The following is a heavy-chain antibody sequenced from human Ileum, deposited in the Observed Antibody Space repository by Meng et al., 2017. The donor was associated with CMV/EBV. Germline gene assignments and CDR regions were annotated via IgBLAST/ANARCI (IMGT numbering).Heavy chain of an antibody. V-gene: IGHV3-21*01. CDR1: GFSVSSND. Sequence: GESLKISCAASGFSVSSNDMSWVRQAPGKGLEWVAYISDTSRYIYYGDSMQGRFTISRDNARSSLFLQMNSLRAEDTAVYYCARVERFCSSTSCYGPYYFANWGQGTLVTVSS. CDR2: ISDTSRYI. J-gene: IGHJ4*02. D-gene: IGHD2-2*01. CDR3: ARVERFCSSTSCYGPYYFAN.